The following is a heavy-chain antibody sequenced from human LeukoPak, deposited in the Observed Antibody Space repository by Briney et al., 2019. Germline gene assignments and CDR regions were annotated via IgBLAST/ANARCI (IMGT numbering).Heavy chain of an antibody. CDR1: DSPSGDNG. V-gene: IGHV3-74*01. Sequence: GGSVGLPLQPLDSPSGDNGYPGSGKGQGRGLLWVSRINEDGRTTDYAETVQGRFTISRDNAKHTLYLQMNSLRVEDTAVYYCAKDLRAPQDYWGHGTLVTVSS. D-gene: IGHD4-17*01. CDR2: INEDGRTT. J-gene: IGHJ4*01. CDR3: AKDLRAPQDY.